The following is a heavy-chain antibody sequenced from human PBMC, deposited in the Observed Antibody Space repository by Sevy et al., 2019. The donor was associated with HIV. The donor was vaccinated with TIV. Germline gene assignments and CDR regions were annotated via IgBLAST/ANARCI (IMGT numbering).Heavy chain of an antibody. J-gene: IGHJ6*02. CDR2: ISSSSSTI. D-gene: IGHD1-26*01. V-gene: IGHV3-48*01. Sequence: GGSLRLTCAASGFTFSSYSMNWVRQAPWKGLEWVSYISSSSSTIYYADSVKGRFTISRDNAKNSLYLQMNSLRAEDTAVYYCARDRDSGSYYWDYYYYYGMDVWGQGTTVTVSS. CDR1: GFTFSSYS. CDR3: ARDRDSGSYYWDYYYYYGMDV.